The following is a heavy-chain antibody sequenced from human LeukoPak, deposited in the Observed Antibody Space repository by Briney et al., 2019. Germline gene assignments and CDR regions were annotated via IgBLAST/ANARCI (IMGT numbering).Heavy chain of an antibody. CDR3: AREGVAVAGPDAFDI. CDR2: ISYDGSNK. J-gene: IGHJ3*02. V-gene: IGHV3-30-3*01. D-gene: IGHD6-19*01. CDR1: GFTFSSYA. Sequence: PGGSLRLSCAAPGFTFSSYAMHWVRQAPGKGLEWVAVISYDGSNKYYADSVKGRFTISRDNSKNTLYLQMNSLRAEDTAVYYCAREGVAVAGPDAFDIWGQGTMVTVSS.